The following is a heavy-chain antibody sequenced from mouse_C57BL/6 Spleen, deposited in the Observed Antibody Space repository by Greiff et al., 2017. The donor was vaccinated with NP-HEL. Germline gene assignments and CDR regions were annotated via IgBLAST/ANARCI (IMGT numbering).Heavy chain of an antibody. CDR2: IDPSDSYT. Sequence: QVQLQQPGAELVKPGASVKLSCKASGYTFTSYWMQWVKQRPGQGLEWIGEIDPSDSYTNYNQKFKGKATLTVDTSSSTAYMQLSSLTSEDSAVYYCARSVYYDYLFAYWGQGTLVTVSA. CDR3: ARSVYYDYLFAY. CDR1: GYTFTSYW. V-gene: IGHV1-50*01. J-gene: IGHJ3*01. D-gene: IGHD2-4*01.